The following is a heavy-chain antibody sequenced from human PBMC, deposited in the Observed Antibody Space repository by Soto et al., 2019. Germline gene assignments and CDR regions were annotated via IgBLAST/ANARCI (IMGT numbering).Heavy chain of an antibody. J-gene: IGHJ4*02. CDR1: GGTFSSYA. CDR3: ASPLRYFDWLPFDY. D-gene: IGHD3-9*01. CDR2: IIPIFGTA. V-gene: IGHV1-69*13. Sequence: SVKVSCKASGGTFSSYAISWVRQAPGQGLEWMGGIIPIFGTANYAQKFQGRVTITADESTSTAYMELSSLRSEDTAVYYCASPLRYFDWLPFDYWGQGTLVTVSS.